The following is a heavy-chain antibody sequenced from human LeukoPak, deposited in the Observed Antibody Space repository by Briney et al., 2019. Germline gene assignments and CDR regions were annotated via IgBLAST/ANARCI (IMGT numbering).Heavy chain of an antibody. CDR2: ISGSGGST. CDR1: GVTFSSYA. CDR3: AKMPDSSGYYYWFDP. D-gene: IGHD3-22*01. Sequence: GGSLRLSCAASGVTFSSYAMSWVRQAPGKGLEWVSAISGSGGSTYYADSVKGRFTISRDNSKNTLYLQMNSLRAEDTAVYYCAKMPDSSGYYYWFDPWGQGTLVTVSS. J-gene: IGHJ5*02. V-gene: IGHV3-23*01.